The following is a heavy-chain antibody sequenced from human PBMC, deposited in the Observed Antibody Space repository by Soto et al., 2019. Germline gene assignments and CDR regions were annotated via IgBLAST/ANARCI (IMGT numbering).Heavy chain of an antibody. V-gene: IGHV1-18*01. CDR3: ASHCSSTSCSLDY. CDR2: ISAYNGNT. CDR1: GYTFTSYG. D-gene: IGHD2-2*01. J-gene: IGHJ4*02. Sequence: QVQLVQSGAEVKKPGASVKVSCKASGYTFTSYGISWVRQAPGQGLEWMGWISAYNGNTNYAQKLQGRVTMTTDTPPSTADMGLRSLRSDDTAVYYCASHCSSTSCSLDYWGQGTLVTVSS.